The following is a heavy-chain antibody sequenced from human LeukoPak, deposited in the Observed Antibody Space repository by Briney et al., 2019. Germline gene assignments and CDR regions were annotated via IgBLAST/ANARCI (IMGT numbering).Heavy chain of an antibody. D-gene: IGHD2-2*01. CDR2: INHSGST. Sequence: SETLSLTCAVYGGSFSGYYCSWIRQPPGNGLEWIGEINHSGSTNYNPSLKSRVTISVDTSKNQFSLKLSSVTAADTAVYYCARGGYCSSTSCSRFDYWGQGTLVTVSS. V-gene: IGHV4-34*01. CDR3: ARGGYCSSTSCSRFDY. J-gene: IGHJ4*02. CDR1: GGSFSGYY.